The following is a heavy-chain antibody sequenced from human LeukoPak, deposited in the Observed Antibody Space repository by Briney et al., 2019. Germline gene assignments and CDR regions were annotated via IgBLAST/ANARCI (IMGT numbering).Heavy chain of an antibody. CDR3: TTGATGRYGVDV. CDR1: GFTFSNAW. CDR2: IKSETDGGTI. Sequence: RTGGSLRLSCAASGFTFSNAWMSWVRQAPGEGLEWVGRIKSETDGGTIDYAAPVKGRFTISRDDSKNTLYLQMNTLKTEDTAVYYCTTGATGRYGVDVWGQGTTVTVSS. D-gene: IGHD3-10*01. V-gene: IGHV3-15*01. J-gene: IGHJ6*02.